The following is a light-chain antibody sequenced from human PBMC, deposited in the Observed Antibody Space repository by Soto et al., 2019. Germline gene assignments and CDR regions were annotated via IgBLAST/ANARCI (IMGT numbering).Light chain of an antibody. CDR2: EVS. V-gene: IGLV2-8*01. CDR3: SSYAGSSNWV. CDR1: SSDFGGYNY. Sequence: QSVLTQPPSASGSPGQSVTISCTGASSDFGGYNYVSWYQQHPGKAPKLIIFEVSKRPSGVPERFSGSKSGNTASLTVSGLQADDEADYYCSSYAGSSNWVFGGGTQLTVL. J-gene: IGLJ3*02.